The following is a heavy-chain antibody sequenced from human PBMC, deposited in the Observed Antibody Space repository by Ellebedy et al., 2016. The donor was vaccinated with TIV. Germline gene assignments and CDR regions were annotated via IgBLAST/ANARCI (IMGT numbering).Heavy chain of an antibody. D-gene: IGHD4-23*01. Sequence: GESLKISCAASGFTVTTNYMNWVRQAPGKGLEWVSVIFSAADGGETHYADSVQGRFTISRDSSKHTLYLQMNSLRAEDTAVYYCAREAAGNGGKLDYWGQGALVTVSS. V-gene: IGHV3-53*01. J-gene: IGHJ4*02. CDR3: AREAAGNGGKLDY. CDR2: IFSAADGGET. CDR1: GFTVTTNY.